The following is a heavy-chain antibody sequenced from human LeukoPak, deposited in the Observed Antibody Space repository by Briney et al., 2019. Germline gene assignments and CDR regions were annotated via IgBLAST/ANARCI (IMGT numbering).Heavy chain of an antibody. D-gene: IGHD5-18*01. CDR3: ARYGQTAMVDY. Sequence: SETLSLTCTVPGGSISSSSYYRGWIRQPPGKGLEWIGSIYYSGSTYYNPSLKSRVTISVDTSKNPFSLKLSSVTAADTAVYYCARYGQTAMVDYWGQGTLVTVSS. CDR2: IYYSGST. CDR1: GGSISSSSYY. J-gene: IGHJ4*02. V-gene: IGHV4-39*01.